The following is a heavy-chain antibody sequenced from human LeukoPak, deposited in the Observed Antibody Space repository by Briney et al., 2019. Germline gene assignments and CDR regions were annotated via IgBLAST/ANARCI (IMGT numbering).Heavy chain of an antibody. CDR3: ARVGCNGGSCKPYAYYAMDV. Sequence: GGSLRLSCAASGFSLRSSEMNWVRQAPGKGPEWVAHINSADNVEYYTDSVRGRFTMSRDNAKDLLYLHLNSLRAEDTAVYYCARVGCNGGSCKPYAYYAMDVWGQGTTVTVS. CDR2: INSADNVE. D-gene: IGHD2-15*01. CDR1: GFSLRSSE. J-gene: IGHJ6*02. V-gene: IGHV3-48*03.